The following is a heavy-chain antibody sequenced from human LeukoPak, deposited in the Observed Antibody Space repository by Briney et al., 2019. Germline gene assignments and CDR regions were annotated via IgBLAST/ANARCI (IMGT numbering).Heavy chain of an antibody. D-gene: IGHD3-16*01. V-gene: IGHV3-30-3*01. CDR2: ISHDGSNK. CDR3: ARGGIGDYFDY. J-gene: IGHJ4*02. CDR1: GFTFSSYA. Sequence: GGSLRLSCAASGFTFSSYAMHWVRQAPGKGLEWVAVISHDGSNKYYADSVKGRFTISRDNSKNTLYLQMNSLRAEDTAVYYCARGGIGDYFDYWGQGTLVTVSS.